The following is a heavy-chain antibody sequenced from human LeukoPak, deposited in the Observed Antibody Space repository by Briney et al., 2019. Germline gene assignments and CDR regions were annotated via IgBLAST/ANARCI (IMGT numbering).Heavy chain of an antibody. CDR3: ARDYYDSSGFDP. Sequence: SETLSLTCTVSGGSISSYFWSWIPQPPGKGLEWIGYIYYSGSTNYNPSLKSRVTISVDTSKNQFSLKLSSVTAADTAVYYCARDYYDSSGFDPWGQGTLVTVSS. CDR1: GGSISSYF. CDR2: IYYSGST. D-gene: IGHD3-22*01. V-gene: IGHV4-59*01. J-gene: IGHJ5*02.